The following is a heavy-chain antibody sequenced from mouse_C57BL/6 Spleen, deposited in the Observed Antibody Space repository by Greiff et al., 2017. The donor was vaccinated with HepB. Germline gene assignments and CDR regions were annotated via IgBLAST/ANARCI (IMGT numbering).Heavy chain of an antibody. Sequence: QVQLQQSGPELVKPGASVKISCKASGFSFTSYYIHWVKQRPGQGLEWIGSIYPGSGNTKYNEKVKGKATLTAATSSSTAYMQLSSLTSEDSAVYYCARWGNPLYAMDYWGQGTSVTVSS. CDR2: IYPGSGNT. J-gene: IGHJ4*01. CDR1: GFSFTSYY. V-gene: IGHV1-66*01. D-gene: IGHD2-1*01. CDR3: ARWGNPLYAMDY.